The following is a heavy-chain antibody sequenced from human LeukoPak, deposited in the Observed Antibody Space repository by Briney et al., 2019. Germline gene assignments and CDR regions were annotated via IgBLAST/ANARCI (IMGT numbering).Heavy chain of an antibody. CDR3: ARNMNAFDI. CDR2: IYTSGST. V-gene: IGHV4-61*02. CDR1: GGSISSGSYY. J-gene: IGHJ3*02. Sequence: SETLSLTCTVSGGSISSGSYYWSWIRQPAGKGLEWIGRIYTSGSTNYNPSLKSRVTISVDTSKNQFSLKLSSVTAADTAVYYCARNMNAFDIWGQGTMVPVSS.